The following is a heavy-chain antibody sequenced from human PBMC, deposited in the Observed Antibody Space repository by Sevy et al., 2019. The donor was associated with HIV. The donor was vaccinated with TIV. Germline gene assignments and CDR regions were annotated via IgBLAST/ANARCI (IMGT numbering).Heavy chain of an antibody. CDR3: AKDIGCGWGQGCYYSGMDV. J-gene: IGHJ6*02. CDR2: ISWNSGNI. Sequence: GGSLRLSCAASGLKFNDFAMHWVRQAPGKGLEWVSVISWNSGNIDYEDSVKGRFTVSRDNAMNSLYLQMNSLRTEDTALYYCAKDIGCGWGQGCYYSGMDVWGQGTTVTVSS. CDR1: GLKFNDFA. D-gene: IGHD2-21*01. V-gene: IGHV3-9*01.